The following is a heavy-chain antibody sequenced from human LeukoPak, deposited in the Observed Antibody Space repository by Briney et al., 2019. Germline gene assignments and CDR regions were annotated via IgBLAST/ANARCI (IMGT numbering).Heavy chain of an antibody. CDR1: GYTFTGYY. J-gene: IGHJ4*02. Sequence: GASVKVSCKASGYTFTGYYMHWLRQAPGQGLEWMGWINPNNGGTNYAQRFQGRVTMTRDTSISTAYMEVSRLRSDDTAVYYCASGPSLGTTHPYFDYWGQGTLVTVSS. D-gene: IGHD2-15*01. CDR2: INPNNGGT. V-gene: IGHV1-2*02. CDR3: ASGPSLGTTHPYFDY.